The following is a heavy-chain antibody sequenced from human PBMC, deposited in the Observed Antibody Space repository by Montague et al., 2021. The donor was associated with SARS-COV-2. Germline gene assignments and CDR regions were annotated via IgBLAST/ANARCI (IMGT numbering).Heavy chain of an antibody. V-gene: IGHV4-39*02. CDR3: ARLKRYFDSSGSPSAFDF. D-gene: IGHD3-22*01. J-gene: IGHJ3*01. Sequence: SETLSLTCTVSGGSITNNIDYWAWIRQPPGKGLEWIGSIYYTGNTXYKPSLKSQVTISVVTSKNHFTLKLSSVTAAETAVYYCARLKRYFDSSGSPSAFDFWGQGTKVTVSS. CDR2: IYYTGNT. CDR1: GGSITNNIDY.